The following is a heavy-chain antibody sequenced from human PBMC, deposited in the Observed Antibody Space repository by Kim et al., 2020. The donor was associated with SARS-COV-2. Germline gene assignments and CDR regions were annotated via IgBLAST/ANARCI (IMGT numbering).Heavy chain of an antibody. CDR1: GGSISSGDYY. Sequence: SETLSLTCAVSGGSISSGDYYWCWLRQPAGKVVEWIGYFYYRGSTYYNSLLKSRVTISVDTTKNQSSLELSVGAAADTAVYYCARESGYDGSRRAAYF. CDR3: ARESGYDGSRRAAYF. J-gene: IGHJ2*01. CDR2: FYYRGST. D-gene: IGHD3-10*01. V-gene: IGHV4-30-4*01.